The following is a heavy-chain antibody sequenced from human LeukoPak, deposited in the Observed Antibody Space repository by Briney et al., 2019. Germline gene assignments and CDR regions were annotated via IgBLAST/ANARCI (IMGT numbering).Heavy chain of an antibody. Sequence: PGGSLRLSCAASGFTFSSYEMNWVRQAPGKGLEWVSYISSSGSTIYYADSVKSRFTISRDNAKNSLYLQMNSLRAEDTAVYYCARDRLVNGMDVWGQGTTVTVSS. J-gene: IGHJ6*02. D-gene: IGHD3-9*01. CDR1: GFTFSSYE. CDR2: ISSSGSTI. CDR3: ARDRLVNGMDV. V-gene: IGHV3-48*03.